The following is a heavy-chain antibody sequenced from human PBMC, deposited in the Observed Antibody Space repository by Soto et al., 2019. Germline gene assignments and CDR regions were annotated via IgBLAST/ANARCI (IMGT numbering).Heavy chain of an antibody. CDR2: IYSGGNT. Sequence: DVQLVESGGGLVLRGVSLRLSCAASGFTVGSAYMSWVRQAPGKGLEWVAGIYSGGNTYYADSVKGRFTISRDTSKNRLYLQMHSLRAEAADIYYCARDPWVGDIGDYWGQGTLVTVSS. D-gene: IGHD4-17*01. CDR1: GFTVGSAY. J-gene: IGHJ4*02. V-gene: IGHV3-66*01. CDR3: ARDPWVGDIGDY.